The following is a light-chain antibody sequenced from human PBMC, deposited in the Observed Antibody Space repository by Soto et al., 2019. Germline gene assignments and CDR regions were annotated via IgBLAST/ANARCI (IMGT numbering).Light chain of an antibody. CDR1: QSVSSNY. J-gene: IGKJ4*01. Sequence: EIVLTQSPGTLSSSPGERATLSCRASQSVSSNYLAWYQQKPGQAPRLLIYGASSRATGIADRFSGSGSGTDFTLTISRLEPEDFAVYYCQQYGNSPRLTFGGGTKVDIK. CDR3: QQYGNSPRLT. V-gene: IGKV3-20*01. CDR2: GAS.